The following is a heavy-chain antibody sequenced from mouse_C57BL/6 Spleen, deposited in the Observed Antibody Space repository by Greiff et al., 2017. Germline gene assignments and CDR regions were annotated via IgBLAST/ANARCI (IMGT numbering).Heavy chain of an antibody. D-gene: IGHD3-2*01. Sequence: QVQLQQSGAELVMPGASVKLSCKASGYTFTSYWMHWVKQRPGQGLEWIGEIDPSDSYTNYNQKFKGKSTLTVDKSSSTAYMQLSSLTSEDSAVYYCAITRHKTDYFDYWGQGTTLTVSS. CDR3: AITRHKTDYFDY. CDR1: GYTFTSYW. V-gene: IGHV1-69*01. CDR2: IDPSDSYT. J-gene: IGHJ2*01.